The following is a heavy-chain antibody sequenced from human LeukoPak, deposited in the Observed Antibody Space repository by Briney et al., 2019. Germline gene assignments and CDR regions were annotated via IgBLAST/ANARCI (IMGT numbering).Heavy chain of an antibody. Sequence: GGSLRLSCAASGFTFSSYWMSWVRQAPGKGLEWVANIKQDGSEKYYVDSVKGRFTISRDNAKNSLYLQMNSLRAEDTAVYYCARGDYDFWCGYHANNWFDPWGQGTLVTVSS. V-gene: IGHV3-7*01. D-gene: IGHD3-3*01. CDR3: ARGDYDFWCGYHANNWFDP. J-gene: IGHJ5*02. CDR1: GFTFSSYW. CDR2: IKQDGSEK.